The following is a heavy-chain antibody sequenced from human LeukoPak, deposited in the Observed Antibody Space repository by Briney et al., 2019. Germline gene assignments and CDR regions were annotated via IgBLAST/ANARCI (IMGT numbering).Heavy chain of an antibody. CDR2: INSDGSST. CDR1: GFTFSTYW. Sequence: GGSLRLSCAASGFTFSTYWMHWVRQAPGKGPVWVSRINSDGSSTNYADSVKGRFTISRDNAKNTLYLQMSSLRAEDTAVYFCASGSSGYTRDWGQGTLVTVSS. CDR3: ASGSSGYTRD. D-gene: IGHD3-22*01. V-gene: IGHV3-74*01. J-gene: IGHJ4*02.